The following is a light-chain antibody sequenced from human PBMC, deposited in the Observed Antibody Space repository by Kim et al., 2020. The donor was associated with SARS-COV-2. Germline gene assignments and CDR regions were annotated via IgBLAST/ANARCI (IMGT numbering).Light chain of an antibody. CDR1: GMGSKS. V-gene: IGLV3-21*04. J-gene: IGLJ2*01. Sequence: PGKTASVSCGGNGMGSKSVHWYQQKSGQAPVLVIYYDSDRPSGIPERFSGSNSGNTATLTISRVEAGDEADYYCQVWDSTTDHRVVFGGGTKLTVL. CDR2: YDS. CDR3: QVWDSTTDHRVV.